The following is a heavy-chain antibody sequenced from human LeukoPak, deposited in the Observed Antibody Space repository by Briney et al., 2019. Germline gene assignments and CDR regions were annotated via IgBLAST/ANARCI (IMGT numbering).Heavy chain of an antibody. Sequence: GGSLRLSCAASGFTFSSYGMHWVRQAPGKGLEWVAFIRYDGSNKYYADSVKGRFTISRDNSKNTLYLQMDSPRAEDTALYYCAKDGAPNAGYMDVWGKGTTVTVSS. J-gene: IGHJ6*03. CDR2: IRYDGSNK. V-gene: IGHV3-30*02. CDR3: AKDGAPNAGYMDV. D-gene: IGHD3-10*01. CDR1: GFTFSSYG.